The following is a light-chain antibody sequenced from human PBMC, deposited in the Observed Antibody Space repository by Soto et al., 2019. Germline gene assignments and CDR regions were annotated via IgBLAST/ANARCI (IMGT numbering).Light chain of an antibody. CDR1: QSVSSY. Sequence: EIVLTQSPATLSLSPGERATLSCRASQSVSSYLAWYQHKPGQAPRLLIYDTSIRAPGIPARFSGSGSGTDFTLTISSLEPEDFALYYCQQRSSFGPGTKVDIK. J-gene: IGKJ3*01. CDR3: QQRSS. CDR2: DTS. V-gene: IGKV3-11*01.